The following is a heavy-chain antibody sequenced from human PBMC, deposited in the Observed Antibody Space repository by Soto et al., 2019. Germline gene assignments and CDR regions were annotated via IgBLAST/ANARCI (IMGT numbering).Heavy chain of an antibody. D-gene: IGHD4-4*01. V-gene: IGHV3-30*18. CDR1: GFTFSRYG. Sequence: PGGSLRLSCAASGFTFSRYGMHWVRQAQGKGLGWVAGISYDGSNKYYADSVKGRFTITRDNSKNTLYLKMNKLRAKNTAVDYCPKYLGSLYSNYYYYYGMDVWGPGTTVTVSS. CDR3: PKYLGSLYSNYYYYYGMDV. J-gene: IGHJ6*02. CDR2: ISYDGSNK.